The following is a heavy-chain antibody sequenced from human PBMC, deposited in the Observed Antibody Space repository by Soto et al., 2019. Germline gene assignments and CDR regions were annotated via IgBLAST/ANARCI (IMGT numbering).Heavy chain of an antibody. CDR1: GYTFTSYA. V-gene: IGHV1-3*01. D-gene: IGHD6-19*01. Sequence: QVQLVQSGAEVKKPGASVKVSCKASGYTFTSYAMHWVRQAPGQRLEWMGWINAGNGNTKYSQKFQGRVTITRDKSASTAYMELSSLRSEDTAVYYCARVAVAGTGWFDPWGQGTLVTVSS. CDR3: ARVAVAGTGWFDP. CDR2: INAGNGNT. J-gene: IGHJ5*02.